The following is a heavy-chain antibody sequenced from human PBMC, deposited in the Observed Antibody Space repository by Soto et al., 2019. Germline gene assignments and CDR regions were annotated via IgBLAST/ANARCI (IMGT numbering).Heavy chain of an antibody. D-gene: IGHD2-2*02. CDR2: IYYSGST. Sequence: SETLSLTCTVSGGSISSSSYYWGWIRQPPGKGLEWIGSIYYSGSTYYNPSLKGRVTISVDTSKNQFSLKLSSVTAADTAVYYCARHREGPRCYMTCTWFDPWGQGTLVPVSS. V-gene: IGHV4-39*01. CDR3: ARHREGPRCYMTCTWFDP. CDR1: GGSISSSSYY. J-gene: IGHJ5*02.